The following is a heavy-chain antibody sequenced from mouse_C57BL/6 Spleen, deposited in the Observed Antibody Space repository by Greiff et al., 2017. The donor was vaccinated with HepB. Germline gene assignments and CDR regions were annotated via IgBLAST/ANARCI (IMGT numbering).Heavy chain of an antibody. D-gene: IGHD4-1*01. CDR3: ARIWDGNYYAMDY. CDR2: IYPGDGDT. J-gene: IGHJ4*01. CDR1: GYAFSSSW. V-gene: IGHV1-82*01. Sequence: VQLQQSGPELVKPGASVKISCKASGYAFSSSWMNWVKQRPGKGLEWIGRIYPGDGDTNYNGKFKGKATLTADKSSSTAYMQLSSLTSEDSAVYFCARIWDGNYYAMDYWGQGTSVTVSS.